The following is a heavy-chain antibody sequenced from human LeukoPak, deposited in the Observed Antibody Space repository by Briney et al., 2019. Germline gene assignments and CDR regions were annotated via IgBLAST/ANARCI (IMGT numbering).Heavy chain of an antibody. D-gene: IGHD6-19*01. V-gene: IGHV3-33*06. Sequence: GGSLRLSCAASGFTFSSYGMHWVRQAPGKGLEWVAVIWYDGSNKYYADSVKGRFTISRDNSKNTLYLQMNSLRAEDTAVYYCAKDVYSNGSNYFDYWGQGTLVTVSS. CDR2: IWYDGSNK. CDR3: AKDVYSNGSNYFDY. CDR1: GFTFSSYG. J-gene: IGHJ4*02.